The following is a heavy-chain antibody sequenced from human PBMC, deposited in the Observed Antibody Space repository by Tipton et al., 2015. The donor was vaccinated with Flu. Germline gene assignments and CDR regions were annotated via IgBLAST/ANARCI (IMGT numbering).Heavy chain of an antibody. CDR3: ARPRREWLFKYSYYGMDV. J-gene: IGHJ6*02. D-gene: IGHD3-3*01. Sequence: QLVQSGPEVKKPGASVKVSCKASGYTFTGYYMHWVRQAPGQGLEWMGWINPNSSGTNYAQKFQGRVTMTRDTSISTAYMELSRLRSDDTAVYYCARPRREWLFKYSYYGMDVWGQGTTVTVSS. CDR1: GYTFTGYY. V-gene: IGHV1-2*02. CDR2: INPNSSGT.